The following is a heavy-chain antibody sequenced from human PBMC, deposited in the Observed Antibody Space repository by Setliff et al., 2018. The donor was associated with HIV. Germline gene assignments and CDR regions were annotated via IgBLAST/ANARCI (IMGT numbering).Heavy chain of an antibody. D-gene: IGHD5-18*01. CDR2: INTGNDNT. Sequence: ASVKVSCKTTGYTFSTYPMHWVRQAPGQRLEWMGWINTGNDNTRYSQKFQDRVTITRDTSASIAYMELSSLTSEDTAVYYCAKGGDRAMINFDHWGQGTLVTVSS. CDR1: GYTFSTYP. CDR3: AKGGDRAMINFDH. J-gene: IGHJ4*02. V-gene: IGHV1-3*04.